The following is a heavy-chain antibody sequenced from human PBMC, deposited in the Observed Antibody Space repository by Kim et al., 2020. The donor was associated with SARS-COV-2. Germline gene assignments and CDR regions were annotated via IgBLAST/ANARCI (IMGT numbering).Heavy chain of an antibody. CDR3: AKQQGLYMSGSYFYFDY. J-gene: IGHJ4*02. CDR2: IWYDGSNK. Sequence: GGSLRLSCAASGFTFSSYGMHWVRQAPGKGLEWVAVIWYDGSNKYYADSVKGRFTISRDNSKNTLYLQMNSLRAEDTAVYYCAKQQGLYMSGSYFYFDYWGQGTLVTVSS. D-gene: IGHD1-26*01. V-gene: IGHV3-33*06. CDR1: GFTFSSYG.